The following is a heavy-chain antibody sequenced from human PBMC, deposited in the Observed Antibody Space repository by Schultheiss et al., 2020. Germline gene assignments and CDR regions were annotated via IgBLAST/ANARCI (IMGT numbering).Heavy chain of an antibody. V-gene: IGHV4-31*03. CDR3: ARRGYSYGYVGH. CDR1: GGSISSGGYY. Sequence: SETLSLTCTVSGGSISSGGYYWSWIRQHPGKGLEWIGYIYYSGSTYYNPSLKSRVTISVDTSKNQFSLKLSSVTAADTVVYYCARRGYSYGYVGHWGQGTLVTVSS. D-gene: IGHD5-18*01. J-gene: IGHJ4*02. CDR2: IYYSGST.